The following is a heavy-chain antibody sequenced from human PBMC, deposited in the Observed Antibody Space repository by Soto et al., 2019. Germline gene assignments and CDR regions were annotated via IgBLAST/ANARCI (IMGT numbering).Heavy chain of an antibody. J-gene: IGHJ4*02. CDR2: VYSSGTT. V-gene: IGHV4-30-4*01. CDR1: GGSISSGDYY. Sequence: KSSETLSLTCSVTGGSISSGDYYWTWIRQPPGKGLEFIGYVYSSGTTYYGPTLESRLSMSQDTSKNQFSLTLRSVTAADTAVYFCARAVYGDLDYWGQGIQVTVSS. D-gene: IGHD4-17*01. CDR3: ARAVYGDLDY.